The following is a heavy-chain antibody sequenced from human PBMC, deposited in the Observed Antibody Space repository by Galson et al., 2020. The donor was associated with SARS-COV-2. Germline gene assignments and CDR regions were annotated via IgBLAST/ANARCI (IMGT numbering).Heavy chain of an antibody. CDR2: VYYSGST. D-gene: IGHD4-17*01. CDR3: ARRLDAFDI. CDR1: DGSISNGYY. V-gene: IGHV4-38-2*02. Sequence: ASETLSLTCTVSDGSISNGYYWGWIRQPPGKGLEWIGNVYYSGSTYFNPSLKSRVTISLDTSKNQFSLNLSSFTAADTAVYYCARRLDAFDIWGQWTMVSVSS. J-gene: IGHJ3*02.